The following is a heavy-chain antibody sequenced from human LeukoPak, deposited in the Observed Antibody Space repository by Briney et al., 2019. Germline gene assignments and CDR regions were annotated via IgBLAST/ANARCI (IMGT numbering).Heavy chain of an antibody. J-gene: IGHJ6*02. V-gene: IGHV1-18*01. CDR2: ISAYNGNT. CDR3: ARDKRGTYYYYYYGMDV. Sequence: ASVKVSCKASGYTFTSYGISWVRQAPGQGLEWMGWISAYNGNTNYAQKLQGRVTMTTDTSTSTAYMELGSLRSDDTAVYYCARDKRGTYYYYYYGMDVWGQGTTVTVSS. D-gene: IGHD1-1*01. CDR1: GYTFTSYG.